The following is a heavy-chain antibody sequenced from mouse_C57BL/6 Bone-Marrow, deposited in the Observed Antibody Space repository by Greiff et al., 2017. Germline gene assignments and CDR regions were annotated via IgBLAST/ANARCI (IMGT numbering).Heavy chain of an antibody. J-gene: IGHJ1*03. CDR3: AREDDGYHWYFDV. CDR1: GYTFTSSW. V-gene: IGHV1-69*01. D-gene: IGHD2-3*01. Sequence: QVQLQQPGAELVMPGASVKLSCKASGYTFTSSWMHWVKQRPGPGLEWIGELDPSDSYTNYPQKFKGTSTLTVDKSSRTAYLQLSSLTSEDSAVYYCAREDDGYHWYFDVWGTGTTVTGSS. CDR2: LDPSDSYT.